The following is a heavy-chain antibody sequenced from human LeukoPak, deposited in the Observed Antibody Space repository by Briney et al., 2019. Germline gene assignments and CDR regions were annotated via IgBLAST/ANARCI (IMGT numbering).Heavy chain of an antibody. Sequence: ASVKVSCKASGYTFTGYYIHWVRQAPRQGLEWMGRINPNSGGTNYAQKFQGRVTMTRDTSISTAYMELSRLRSDDTAVYYCARDNLLDAFDIWGQGTMVTVSS. J-gene: IGHJ3*02. CDR1: GYTFTGYY. V-gene: IGHV1-2*06. CDR3: ARDNLLDAFDI. CDR2: INPNSGGT.